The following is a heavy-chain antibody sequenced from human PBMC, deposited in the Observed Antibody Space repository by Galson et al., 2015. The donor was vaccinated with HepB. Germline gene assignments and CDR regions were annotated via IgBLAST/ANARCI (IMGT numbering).Heavy chain of an antibody. V-gene: IGHV3-7*03. CDR2: INQDGSSK. Sequence: SLRLSCAASGFTFSSYWMHWVRQAPGKGLEWVAHINQDGSSKYNVDSVKGRFTISRDNAKDSVYLQLDSLRAEDTAVYYCARRISLVRGIITKPDYYYGMDVWGQGTTVTVAS. J-gene: IGHJ6*02. D-gene: IGHD3-10*01. CDR1: GFTFSSYW. CDR3: ARRISLVRGIITKPDYYYGMDV.